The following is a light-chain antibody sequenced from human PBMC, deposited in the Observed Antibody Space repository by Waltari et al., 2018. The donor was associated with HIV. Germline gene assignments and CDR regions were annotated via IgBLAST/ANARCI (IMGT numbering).Light chain of an antibody. J-gene: IGKJ1*01. CDR2: GAS. V-gene: IGKV3-20*01. CDR3: QQYLGSPRT. CDR1: ERIDTTF. Sequence: EIVLTQSPGTLSLSPGDRVPLSCRASERIDTTFLAWYQQKRGQAPRLLIFGASRRATGIPDRFSGSGSGTDFTLTIDRLDPEDFAVYYCQQYLGSPRTFGQGTKVEIK.